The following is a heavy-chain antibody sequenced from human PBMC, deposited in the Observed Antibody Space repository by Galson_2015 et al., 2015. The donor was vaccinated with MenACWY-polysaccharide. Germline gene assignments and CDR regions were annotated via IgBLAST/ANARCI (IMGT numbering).Heavy chain of an antibody. Sequence: SLRLSCAASGFTFSSYEMNWVRQAPGKGLEWVSYISSSGSTKWYVDSVRGRFTISRDNAKSSLYLQMNSLRAEDTAVYYCSRDPRGMDVWGQGTTVAVSS. V-gene: IGHV3-48*03. J-gene: IGHJ6*02. CDR2: ISSSGSTK. CDR1: GFTFSSYE. CDR3: SRDPRGMDV.